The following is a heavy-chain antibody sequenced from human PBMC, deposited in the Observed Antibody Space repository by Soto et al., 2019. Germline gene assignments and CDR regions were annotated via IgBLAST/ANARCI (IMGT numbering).Heavy chain of an antibody. D-gene: IGHD3-10*01. Sequence: QVQLVQSGAEVKKPGSSVKVSCKASGGTFSSYAISWVRQAPGQGLEWMGGISAYNGNTNYAQKLQGRVTMTTDTSTSTAYMELRSLRSDDTAVYYCARDRGAAYYYGMDVWGQGTTVTVSS. J-gene: IGHJ6*02. CDR1: GGTFSSYA. V-gene: IGHV1-18*01. CDR2: ISAYNGNT. CDR3: ARDRGAAYYYGMDV.